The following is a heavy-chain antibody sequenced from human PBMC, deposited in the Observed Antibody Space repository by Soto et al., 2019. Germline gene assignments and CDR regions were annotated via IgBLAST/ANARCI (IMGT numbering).Heavy chain of an antibody. Sequence: SETLSLTCTVSGGSISSYYWSWIRQPPGKGLEWIGYIYYSGSTNYNPSIKSRVTISVDTSKNQFSLKLSSVTAADTAVYYCARLSYRYYDFWSGYPPYNWFDPWGQGTLVTVSS. CDR3: ARLSYRYYDFWSGYPPYNWFDP. D-gene: IGHD3-3*01. CDR2: IYYSGST. J-gene: IGHJ5*02. CDR1: GGSISSYY. V-gene: IGHV4-59*01.